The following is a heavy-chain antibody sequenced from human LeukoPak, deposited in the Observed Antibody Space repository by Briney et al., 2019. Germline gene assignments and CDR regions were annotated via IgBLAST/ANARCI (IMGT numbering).Heavy chain of an antibody. J-gene: IGHJ4*02. V-gene: IGHV3-23*01. CDR1: GFTVSSNY. CDR3: AKEPDLGEY. CDR2: ISGSGDST. Sequence: GGSLRLSCAASGFTVSSNYMSWVRQAPGKGLEWVSAISGSGDSTYYADSVRGRFTISRDNSKNTLYLQMNSLRAEDTAVYYCAKEPDLGEYWGQGTLVTVSS. D-gene: IGHD3-10*01.